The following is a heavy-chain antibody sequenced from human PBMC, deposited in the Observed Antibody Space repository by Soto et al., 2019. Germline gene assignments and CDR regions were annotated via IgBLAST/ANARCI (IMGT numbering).Heavy chain of an antibody. V-gene: IGHV3-33*01. J-gene: IGHJ4*02. CDR2: IWYDGSNK. CDR3: ARDSTVIMSYFDY. CDR1: GFTFSSYG. D-gene: IGHD4-4*01. Sequence: GGSLRLSCAASGFTFSSYGMHWVRQAPGKGLEWVAVIWYDGSNKYYADSVKGRFTISRDNSKNTLYLQMNSLRAEDTAVYYCARDSTVIMSYFDYWGQGTLVTVSS.